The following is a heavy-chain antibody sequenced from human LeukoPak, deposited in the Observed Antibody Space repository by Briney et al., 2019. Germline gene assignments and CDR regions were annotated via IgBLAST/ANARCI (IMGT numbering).Heavy chain of an antibody. CDR1: GGSISSYY. V-gene: IGHV4-39*07. J-gene: IGHJ4*02. D-gene: IGHD6-13*01. CDR3: AREVPIAAAGQGDPYFDY. CDR2: IYYSGST. Sequence: PSETLSLTCTVSGGSISSYYWGWIRQPPGKGLEWIGSIYYSGSTYYNPSLKSRVTISVDTSKNQFSLKLSSVTAADTAVYYCAREVPIAAAGQGDPYFDYWGQGTLVTVSS.